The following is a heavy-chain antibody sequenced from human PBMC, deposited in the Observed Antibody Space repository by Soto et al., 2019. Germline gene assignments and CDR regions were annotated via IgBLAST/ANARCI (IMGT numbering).Heavy chain of an antibody. J-gene: IGHJ4*02. CDR1: GGTFNTYT. D-gene: IGHD2-21*01. Sequence: QVQVVQSGAEVKKPESSVKVSCKPSGGTFNTYTVNWVRLAPGHGLEWMGRFIPILDMANYAQKFQHRATITADRSTFAAYMELNSLTSDDTAVYYCAITYCRDNSCPRDFDFWGPATRVTVSS. CDR2: FIPILDMA. CDR3: AITYCRDNSCPRDFDF. V-gene: IGHV1-69*02.